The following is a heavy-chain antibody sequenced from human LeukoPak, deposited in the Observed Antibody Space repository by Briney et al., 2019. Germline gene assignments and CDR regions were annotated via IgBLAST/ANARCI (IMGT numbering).Heavy chain of an antibody. CDR1: GGSISSYY. J-gene: IGHJ3*02. V-gene: IGHV4-59*01. CDR2: IYYSGST. Sequence: PSETLSLTCTVSGGSISSYYWSWIRQPPGQGLEWIGYIYYSGSTNYNPSLKSRVTISVDTSKNQFSLKLSSVTAADTAVYYCARDRMASDYYDSSGYSDAFDIWGQGTMVTVSS. D-gene: IGHD3-22*01. CDR3: ARDRMASDYYDSSGYSDAFDI.